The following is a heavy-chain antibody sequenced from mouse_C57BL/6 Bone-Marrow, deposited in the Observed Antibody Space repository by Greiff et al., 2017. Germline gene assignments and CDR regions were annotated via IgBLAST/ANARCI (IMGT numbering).Heavy chain of an antibody. D-gene: IGHD2-3*01. V-gene: IGHV1-55*01. Sequence: QVQLQQSGAELVKPGASVKMSCKASGYTFTSYWITWVKQRPGQGLEWIGDIYPGSGSTNYNEKFKSKATLTVDTSSSTAYMQLSSLTSEDSAVYYCARGSLYDGYYVWFAYWGQGTLVTVSA. CDR1: GYTFTSYW. CDR3: ARGSLYDGYYVWFAY. CDR2: IYPGSGST. J-gene: IGHJ3*01.